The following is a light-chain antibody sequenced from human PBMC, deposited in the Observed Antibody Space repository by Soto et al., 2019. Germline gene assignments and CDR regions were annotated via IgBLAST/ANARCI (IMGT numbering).Light chain of an antibody. J-gene: IGKJ1*01. Sequence: EIVMTQSPATLSVSPGERATLSCRASQSVNSNLAWYQQKPGQAPRLLIYGASTRATGIPATFSGSGSGTEFTLSISSLQSKDFAVYYCQQYNNWPPWTFGQGTKVEIK. CDR3: QQYNNWPPWT. V-gene: IGKV3-15*01. CDR2: GAS. CDR1: QSVNSN.